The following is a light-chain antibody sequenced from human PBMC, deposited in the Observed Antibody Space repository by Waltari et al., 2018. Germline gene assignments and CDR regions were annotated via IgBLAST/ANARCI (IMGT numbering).Light chain of an antibody. Sequence: QSALTQPASVSGSPGQSITIPCTGTSRAVGGYNLVSWYQQHPGKAPKLMIYEGSKWPSGVSDRFSGSKSGNTASLTISGLQAEDEADYYCCSYAGSSTVVFGGGTKLTVL. CDR3: CSYAGSSTVV. J-gene: IGLJ2*01. V-gene: IGLV2-23*01. CDR1: SRAVGGYNL. CDR2: EGS.